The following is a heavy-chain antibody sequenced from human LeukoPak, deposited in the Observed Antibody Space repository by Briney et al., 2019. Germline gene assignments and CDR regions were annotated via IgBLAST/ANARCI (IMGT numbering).Heavy chain of an antibody. CDR1: GFTFSDYY. Sequence: GGSLRLSCAASGFTFSDYYMSWIRQAPGKGLEWVAYICSSSSYTNYADSVKGRFTISRDNAKNSLYLQMNSLRAEDTAVYYCARVEGEDTPSLNYHDYWGQGTLVTVSS. D-gene: IGHD3-16*02. CDR3: ARVEGEDTPSLNYHDY. CDR2: ICSSSSYT. J-gene: IGHJ4*02. V-gene: IGHV3-11*06.